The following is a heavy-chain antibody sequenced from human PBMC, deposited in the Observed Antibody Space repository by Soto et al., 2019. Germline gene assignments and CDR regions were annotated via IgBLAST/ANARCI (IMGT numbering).Heavy chain of an antibody. CDR3: ARGLSGFGELWD. CDR1: GFTFSDYT. Sequence: EVQLVESGGGLVKPGGSLRLSCAASGFTFSDYTMSWVRLTPGKGLEWVSSISSTSRYIYYTDSVKGRFTSSRDNAKNALYLQMDSMTTDDTAVFYCARGLSGFGELWDWCQGPLVNVSS. J-gene: IGHJ4*02. D-gene: IGHD3-10*01. CDR2: ISSTSRYI. V-gene: IGHV3-21*01.